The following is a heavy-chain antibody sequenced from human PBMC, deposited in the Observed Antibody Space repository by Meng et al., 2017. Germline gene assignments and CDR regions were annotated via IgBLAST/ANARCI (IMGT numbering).Heavy chain of an antibody. Sequence: QATLREPVPGLVKPSGTRSLPCSVSGGVISSSNGWSWDRQPPGKGLEWIGEIYHSGSTNYNPSLKSRVTISVDKSKNQFSLKLSSVTAADTAVYYCARGLRCSGGSCYSSNWFDPWGQGTLVTVPS. CDR3: ARGLRCSGGSCYSSNWFDP. CDR2: IYHSGST. J-gene: IGHJ5*02. V-gene: IGHV4-4*02. D-gene: IGHD2-15*01. CDR1: GGVISSSNG.